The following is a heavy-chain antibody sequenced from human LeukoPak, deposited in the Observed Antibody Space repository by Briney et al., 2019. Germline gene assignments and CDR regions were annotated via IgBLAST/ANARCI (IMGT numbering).Heavy chain of an antibody. D-gene: IGHD3-22*01. J-gene: IGHJ4*02. CDR1: RFIFPNAW. Sequence: PGGSLRLSCAASRFIFPNAWMSWVRQAPGKGLEWVGRIKSKSDGGTTEYVAPVKGRFTISRDDSKNTLYLQMNSLKTEDTAVYYCTTGPSYYDAIFPGMSHDYWGQGTLVTVSS. V-gene: IGHV3-15*01. CDR3: TTGPSYYDAIFPGMSHDY. CDR2: IKSKSDGGTT.